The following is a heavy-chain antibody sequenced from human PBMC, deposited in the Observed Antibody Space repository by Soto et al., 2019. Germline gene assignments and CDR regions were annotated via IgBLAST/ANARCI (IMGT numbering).Heavy chain of an antibody. CDR2: IYYSGST. CDR1: GGSISSWGYY. J-gene: IGHJ5*02. Sequence: QLQLQESGPGLVKPSETLSLTCTVSGGSISSWGYYWGWIRQPPGKGLERIGTIYYSGSTYYNPSLKSRVTISVDTSKNQFSLKLSSVTAADTAVYYCATSNWFDPWGQGTLVTVSS. V-gene: IGHV4-39*01. CDR3: ATSNWFDP.